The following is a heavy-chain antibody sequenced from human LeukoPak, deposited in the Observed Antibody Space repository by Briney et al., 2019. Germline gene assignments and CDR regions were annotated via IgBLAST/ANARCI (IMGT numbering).Heavy chain of an antibody. V-gene: IGHV3-23*01. J-gene: IGHJ4*02. Sequence: QSGGSLRLSCAASGFTFSSYAMSWVRQAPGKGLEWVSAISGSGGSTYYADSVEGRFTISRDNSQNTLFLQMNNLRAEDTAVYYCAKDRVQRITIVRGPDYWGQGTLVTVSS. CDR1: GFTFSSYA. D-gene: IGHD3-10*01. CDR3: AKDRVQRITIVRGPDY. CDR2: ISGSGGST.